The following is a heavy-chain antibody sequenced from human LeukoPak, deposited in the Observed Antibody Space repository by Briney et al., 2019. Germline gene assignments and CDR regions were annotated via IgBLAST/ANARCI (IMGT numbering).Heavy chain of an antibody. V-gene: IGHV3-48*02. J-gene: IGHJ4*02. CDR2: ISTSTTI. CDR3: ARGYSYGPVYYFDY. D-gene: IGHD5-18*01. CDR1: GFTFSSYT. Sequence: GSLRLSCAASGFTFSSYTMNWVRQAPGKGLEWVSYISTSTTIYYTDSVKGRFTISRDNAKSSLYLQMNSLRDEDTAVYYCARGYSYGPVYYFDYWGQGTLVTVSS.